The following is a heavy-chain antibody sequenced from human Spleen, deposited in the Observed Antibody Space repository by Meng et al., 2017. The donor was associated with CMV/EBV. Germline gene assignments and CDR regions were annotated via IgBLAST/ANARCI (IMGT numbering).Heavy chain of an antibody. Sequence: ASVKVSCKASGGTFSSYGISWVRQAPGQGLEWMGWNSAYNGNTNYAQKLQGRVTMTTDTSTSTAYMELRSLRSDDTAVYYCARGYSSSWHNDYWGQGTLVTVSS. CDR3: ARGYSSSWHNDY. V-gene: IGHV1-18*01. J-gene: IGHJ4*02. CDR1: GGTFSSYG. CDR2: NSAYNGNT. D-gene: IGHD6-13*01.